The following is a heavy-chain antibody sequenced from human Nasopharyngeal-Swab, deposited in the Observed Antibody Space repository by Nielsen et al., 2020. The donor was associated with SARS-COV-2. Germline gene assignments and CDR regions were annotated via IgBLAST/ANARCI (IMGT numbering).Heavy chain of an antibody. CDR3: ARLEMATVPYYGMDV. Sequence: RQAPGKGLEWIGDIYYTGSTYYNPSLKSRVTLSVDTSKNQFSLKLSSVTAADTAVFYCARLEMATVPYYGMDVWGQGTTVTVSS. J-gene: IGHJ6*02. D-gene: IGHD5-24*01. CDR2: IYYTGST. V-gene: IGHV4-39*07.